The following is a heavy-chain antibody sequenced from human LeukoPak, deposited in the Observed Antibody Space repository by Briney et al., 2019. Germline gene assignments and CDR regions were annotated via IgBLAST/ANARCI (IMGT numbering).Heavy chain of an antibody. CDR3: ARGAGGNYISPIDY. V-gene: IGHV1-2*02. CDR2: INPNSGGT. Sequence: ASVRVSCKASGYTFTGYYMYWVRQAPGQXLEWMGWINPNSGGTNYAQKFQGRVTMTRDTSISTAYMELTRLTSDDPAVYYCARGAGGNYISPIDYWGQGTLVTVSS. J-gene: IGHJ4*02. D-gene: IGHD4-23*01. CDR1: GYTFTGYY.